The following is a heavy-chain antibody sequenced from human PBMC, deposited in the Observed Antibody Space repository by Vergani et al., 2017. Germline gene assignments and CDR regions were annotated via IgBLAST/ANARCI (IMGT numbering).Heavy chain of an antibody. CDR3: AKGQDSGWYNGAIDY. Sequence: EVQLVESGGGLVKPGGSLRLSCAASGFTFSSYSMNWVRQAPGKGLEWVSSISSSSSYIYYADSVKGRFTISRDNARNSLYLQMNSLRTEDTALYYCAKGQDSGWYNGAIDYWGQGTLVTVSS. J-gene: IGHJ4*02. D-gene: IGHD6-19*01. CDR2: ISSSSSYI. CDR1: GFTFSSYS. V-gene: IGHV3-21*04.